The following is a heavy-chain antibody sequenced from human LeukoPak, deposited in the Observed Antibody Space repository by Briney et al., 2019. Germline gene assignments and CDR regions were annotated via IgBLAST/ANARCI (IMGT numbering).Heavy chain of an antibody. D-gene: IGHD2-2*01. Sequence: GGSLRLSCAASGFTFSSYWMSWVRQAPGKGLEWVANIKQDGSEKYYVDSVKGRFTISRDNAKNSLYLQMNSLRAEDTAVYYCARRGGGWRSVYCSSTSCPYYYYMDVWGKGTTVTVSS. V-gene: IGHV3-7*01. CDR1: GFTFSSYW. CDR3: ARRGGGWRSVYCSSTSCPYYYYMDV. J-gene: IGHJ6*03. CDR2: IKQDGSEK.